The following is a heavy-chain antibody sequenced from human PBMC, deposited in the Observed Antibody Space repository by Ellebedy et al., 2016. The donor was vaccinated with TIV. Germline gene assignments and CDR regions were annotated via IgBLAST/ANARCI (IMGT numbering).Heavy chain of an antibody. J-gene: IGHJ6*02. CDR2: INPNRGGT. V-gene: IGHV1-2*04. CDR1: GYTFTGYY. Sequence: AASVKVSCKASGYTFTGYYMHWVRQATGQGLEWMGWINPNRGGTNYAQKFQGWVTMTRDTSISTAYMELRRLKSDDTAIYYCARTYSGNYGLGYYGMDVWGQGTTVTVSS. D-gene: IGHD1-26*01. CDR3: ARTYSGNYGLGYYGMDV.